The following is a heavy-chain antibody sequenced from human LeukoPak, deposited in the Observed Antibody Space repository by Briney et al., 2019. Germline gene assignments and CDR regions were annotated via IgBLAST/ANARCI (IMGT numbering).Heavy chain of an antibody. D-gene: IGHD6-13*01. V-gene: IGHV3-21*01. Sequence: GGSLRLSCAASGFTFSSYSVNWVRQAPGKGLEWVSSISSSSSYIYYADSVKGRFTISRDNAKNSLYLQMNSLRAEDTAVYYCARDHGIAAAGSVDYWGQGTLVTVSS. CDR2: ISSSSSYI. J-gene: IGHJ4*02. CDR3: ARDHGIAAAGSVDY. CDR1: GFTFSSYS.